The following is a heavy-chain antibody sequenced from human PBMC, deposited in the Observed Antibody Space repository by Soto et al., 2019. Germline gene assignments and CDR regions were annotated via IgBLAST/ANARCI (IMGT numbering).Heavy chain of an antibody. CDR1: GFTFSSYG. D-gene: IGHD7-27*01. V-gene: IGHV3-30*18. Sequence: GGSLRLSCAASGFTFSSYGMHWVRQAPGKGLEWVAVISYDGSNKYYADSVKGRFTISRDNSKNTLYLQMNSLRAEDTAVYYCAKDHENFGNWGYYYYGMDVWGQGTTVTVSS. J-gene: IGHJ6*02. CDR3: AKDHENFGNWGYYYYGMDV. CDR2: ISYDGSNK.